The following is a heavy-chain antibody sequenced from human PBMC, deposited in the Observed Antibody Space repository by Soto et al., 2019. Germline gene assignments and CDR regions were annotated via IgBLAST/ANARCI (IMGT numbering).Heavy chain of an antibody. V-gene: IGHV4-59*01. D-gene: IGHD3-10*01. CDR2: IYYSGST. CDR3: ARPYGRNFDH. CDR1: GGSISSYY. Sequence: QVQLQASGPGLVKPSETLSLTCSVSGGSISSYYWSWIRQPPGKGLEWIGYIYYSGSTNYNPSLKSRVTISVDTSKNQFSLKLSSVTAADTALYYCARPYGRNFDHWGQGTLVTVSS. J-gene: IGHJ4*02.